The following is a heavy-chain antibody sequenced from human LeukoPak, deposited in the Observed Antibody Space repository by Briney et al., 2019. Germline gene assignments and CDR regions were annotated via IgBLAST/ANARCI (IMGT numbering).Heavy chain of an antibody. CDR3: ARAGIAWSFDY. J-gene: IGHJ4*02. D-gene: IGHD6-19*01. CDR1: GASISSYY. Sequence: SETLSHTCTVSGASISSYYWGWIRQPPGKGLECIAYIYYSGNTNYNPSLKSRVTISVDTSKNQLSLKLSSVTAADTAVYFCARAGIAWSFDYWGQGTLVTVSS. CDR2: IYYSGNT. V-gene: IGHV4-59*13.